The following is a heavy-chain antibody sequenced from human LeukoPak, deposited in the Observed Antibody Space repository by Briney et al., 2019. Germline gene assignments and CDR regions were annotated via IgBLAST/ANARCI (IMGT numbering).Heavy chain of an antibody. CDR1: GGSISSYY. CDR3: ARRRSGSYQGLDY. Sequence: PSETLSLTCTVSGGSISSYYWSWIRQPPGKGLEWIGYVYYSGSTNYNPSLKGRVTISVDTSKNQFSLKLSSVTAADTAVYYCARRRSGSYQGLDYWGQGTLVTVSS. CDR2: VYYSGST. D-gene: IGHD1-26*01. V-gene: IGHV4-59*01. J-gene: IGHJ4*02.